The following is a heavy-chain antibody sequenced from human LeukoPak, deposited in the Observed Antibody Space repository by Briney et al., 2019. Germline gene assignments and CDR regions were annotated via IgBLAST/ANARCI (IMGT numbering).Heavy chain of an antibody. Sequence: SETLSLTRTVSGGSISSSSYYWGWIRQPPGKGLEWIGSIYYSGSTYYNPSLKSRVTISVDTSKNQFSLKLSSVTAADTAVYYCARHRPYSSSWHSFRIWGQGTLVTVSS. CDR1: GGSISSSSYY. D-gene: IGHD6-13*01. V-gene: IGHV4-39*01. J-gene: IGHJ4*02. CDR3: ARHRPYSSSWHSFRI. CDR2: IYYSGST.